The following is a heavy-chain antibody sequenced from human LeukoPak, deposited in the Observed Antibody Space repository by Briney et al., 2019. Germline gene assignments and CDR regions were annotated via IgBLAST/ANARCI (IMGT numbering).Heavy chain of an antibody. J-gene: IGHJ4*02. Sequence: ASVKVSCKASGYTFTGYYMHWVRQAPGQGLEWMGRINPNSGDTNYAQKFQGRVTMTRDTSISTAYMELSRLRSDDTAVYYCASSRDGYNFDYWGQGTLVTVSS. CDR3: ASSRDGYNFDY. CDR2: INPNSGDT. CDR1: GYTFTGYY. V-gene: IGHV1-2*06. D-gene: IGHD5-24*01.